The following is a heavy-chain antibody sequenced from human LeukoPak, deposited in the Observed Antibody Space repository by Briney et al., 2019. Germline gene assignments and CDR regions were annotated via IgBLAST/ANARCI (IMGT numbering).Heavy chain of an antibody. V-gene: IGHV3-21*01. CDR2: ISSSSSYI. Sequence: GGSLRLSYAASGFTFSSYSMNWVRQAPGKGLEWVSSISSSSSYIYYADSVKGRFTISRDNAKNSLYLQMNSLRAEDTAVYYCARAGGLRYSDWLFDYWGQGTLVTVSS. CDR3: ARAGGLRYSDWLFDY. J-gene: IGHJ4*02. CDR1: GFTFSSYS. D-gene: IGHD3-9*01.